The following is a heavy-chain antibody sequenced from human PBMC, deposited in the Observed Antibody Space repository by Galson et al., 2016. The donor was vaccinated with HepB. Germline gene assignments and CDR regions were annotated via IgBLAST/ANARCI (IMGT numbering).Heavy chain of an antibody. J-gene: IGHJ6*04. D-gene: IGHD1-26*01. CDR3: VQGSTAPAV. CDR2: XSRSGXXT. V-gene: IGHV3-23*01. Sequence: SLRLSCAASGFTFKNYGMTXXRQAXXKGLXXVSXXSRSGXXTEDADSVAGRFTISRDNSKNTLSLQMNSLRAEETAVSYCVQGSTAPAVWGKGTTVTVSS. CDR1: GFTFKNYG.